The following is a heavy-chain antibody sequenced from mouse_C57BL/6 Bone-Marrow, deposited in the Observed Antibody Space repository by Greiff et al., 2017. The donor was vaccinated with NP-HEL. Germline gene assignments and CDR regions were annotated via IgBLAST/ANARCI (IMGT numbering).Heavy chain of an antibody. CDR1: GYTFTDYA. D-gene: IGHD4-1*01. CDR2: ISTYSGNK. Sequence: QVQLQQSGPELVRPGVSVKISCKGSGYTFTDYAMHWVRQSHAKSLEWIGVISTYSGNKKYNQKLKGKATMTVDKSSSTAYMELARLTSEDSAIYYCARGVGRWYFDYWGQGTTLTVSS. V-gene: IGHV1-67*01. J-gene: IGHJ2*01. CDR3: ARGVGRWYFDY.